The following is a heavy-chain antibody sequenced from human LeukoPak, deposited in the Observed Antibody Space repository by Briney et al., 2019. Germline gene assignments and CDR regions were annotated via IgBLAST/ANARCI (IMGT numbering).Heavy chain of an antibody. V-gene: IGHV3-11*01. J-gene: IGHJ4*02. Sequence: GGSLRLSCAASGFTFSDYYMSWIRQAPGKGLEWVSYISSSGTTIYYADSVKGRFTISRDNAKNSLYPQMNSLRAEDTAVYYCARRRDSGSLQHFDYWGQGTLVTVSS. CDR2: ISSSGTTI. CDR1: GFTFSDYY. CDR3: ARRRDSGSLQHFDY. D-gene: IGHD1-26*01.